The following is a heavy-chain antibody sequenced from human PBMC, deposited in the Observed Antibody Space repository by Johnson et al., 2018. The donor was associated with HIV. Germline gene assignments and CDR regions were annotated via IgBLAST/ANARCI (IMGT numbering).Heavy chain of an antibody. D-gene: IGHD1-26*01. Sequence: VQLVESGGGLVQPGGSLRLSCASGFTVSTNYMSWVRQAPGKGLEWVSAVSGSGGSTYYADSVKGRFTISRDNSKNTLYLQMNSLRAEDTAVYYCAKDSRRWGAFSDAFDIWGQGTMVTVSS. CDR3: AKDSRRWGAFSDAFDI. V-gene: IGHV3-23*04. CDR2: VSGSGGST. CDR1: GFTVSTNY. J-gene: IGHJ3*02.